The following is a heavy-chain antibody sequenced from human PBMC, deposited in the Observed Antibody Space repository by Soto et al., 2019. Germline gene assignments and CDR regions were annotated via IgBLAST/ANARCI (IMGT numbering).Heavy chain of an antibody. Sequence: VKVSCKASGGTFSSYTISWVRQAPGQGLEWMGRIIPILGIANYAQKFQGRVAITADKSTSTAHMELSSLRSEDTAVYYCARLAGNTRFDIWGQGTMVTVSS. CDR1: GGTFSSYT. V-gene: IGHV1-69*02. CDR2: IIPILGIA. D-gene: IGHD6-13*01. CDR3: ARLAGNTRFDI. J-gene: IGHJ3*02.